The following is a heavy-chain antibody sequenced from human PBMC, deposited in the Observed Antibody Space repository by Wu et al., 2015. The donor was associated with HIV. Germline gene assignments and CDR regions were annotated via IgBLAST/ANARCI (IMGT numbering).Heavy chain of an antibody. CDR1: GGTFNSYA. V-gene: IGHV1-69*05. J-gene: IGHJ3*02. CDR3: ARRMVRVTGKGGRGVFDI. CDR2: IIPTFGTP. D-gene: IGHD3-10*01. Sequence: QVQLVQSGTEVKKPGSSVKVSCKASGGTFNSYAISWVRQAPGQGLEWMGGIIPTFGTPNYAQKFQGRVTINTDESTSTAYMELRRLRSEDTAVYCCARRMVRVTGKGGRGVFDIVGRRDKWSLSL.